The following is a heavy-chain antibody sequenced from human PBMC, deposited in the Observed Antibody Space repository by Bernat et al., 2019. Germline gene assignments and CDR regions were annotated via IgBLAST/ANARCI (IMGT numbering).Heavy chain of an antibody. CDR1: GFTFSSYS. CDR3: ARDRAWGLEQWLVQGREQGAFDI. D-gene: IGHD6-19*01. Sequence: EVQLVESGGGLVKPGGSLRLSCAASGFTFSSYSMNWVRQAPGKGLEWVSSISSSSSYIYYADSVKGRFTISRDNAKNSLYLQMNSLRAEDTAVYYCARDRAWGLEQWLVQGREQGAFDIWGQGTMVTVSS. J-gene: IGHJ3*02. CDR2: ISSSSSYI. V-gene: IGHV3-21*01.